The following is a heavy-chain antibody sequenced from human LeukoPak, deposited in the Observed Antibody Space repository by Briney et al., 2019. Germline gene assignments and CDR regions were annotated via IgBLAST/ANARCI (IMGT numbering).Heavy chain of an antibody. Sequence: GGSLRLSCAASGFTVSSNYMSWVRQAPGKGLEWVSAISGSGGSTYYADSVKGRFTISRDNSRDTLYLQMNSLRAEDTAVYYCAKGYYDYVWGSYYFDYWGQGTLVTVSS. CDR2: ISGSGGST. CDR3: AKGYYDYVWGSYYFDY. V-gene: IGHV3-23*01. J-gene: IGHJ4*02. CDR1: GFTVSSNY. D-gene: IGHD3-16*01.